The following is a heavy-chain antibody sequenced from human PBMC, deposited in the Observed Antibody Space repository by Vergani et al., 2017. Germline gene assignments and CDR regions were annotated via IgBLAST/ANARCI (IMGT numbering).Heavy chain of an antibody. CDR3: ARHTTYTDS. D-gene: IGHD1-1*01. CDR1: EYSFGNYW. V-gene: IGHV5-51*01. J-gene: IGHJ4*02. CDR2: IYPADSDT. Sequence: EVELVPSGPEMRKPGESLKISCKGSEYSFGNYWIGWVRQMPGKGLEWMGIIYPADSDTRYSPSFQGQVTISADKSISTAFLQWDSLKASDTALYYCARHTTYTDSGGQGTLVTVSS.